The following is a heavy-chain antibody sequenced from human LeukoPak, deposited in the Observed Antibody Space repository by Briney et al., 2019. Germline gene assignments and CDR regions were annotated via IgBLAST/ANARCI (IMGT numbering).Heavy chain of an antibody. J-gene: IGHJ5*02. CDR1: GFTFSSYS. D-gene: IGHD2-15*01. CDR2: ISSSSSYI. V-gene: IGHV3-21*01. Sequence: GGSLRLSCAASGFTFSSYSMNWVRQAPGKGLEWVSSISSSSSYIYYADSVKGRLTISRDNAKNSLYLQMNSLRAEDTAVYYCARDSYSGEGGYNWFDPWGQGTLVTVSS. CDR3: ARDSYSGEGGYNWFDP.